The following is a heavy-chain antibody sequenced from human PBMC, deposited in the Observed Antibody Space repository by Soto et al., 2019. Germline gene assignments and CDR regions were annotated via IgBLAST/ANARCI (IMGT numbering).Heavy chain of an antibody. J-gene: IGHJ5*02. CDR1: GGSISSYY. V-gene: IGHV4-59*01. Sequence: SETLALTCTVSGGSISSYYWSLIRQPPGKGLEWIGYIYYSGSTNYNPSLKSRVTISVDTYKNQFSLKLSYVTAADTAVYYCERVIAVHWFEPWGQATLVTVSS. CDR2: IYYSGST. D-gene: IGHD6-19*01. CDR3: ERVIAVHWFEP.